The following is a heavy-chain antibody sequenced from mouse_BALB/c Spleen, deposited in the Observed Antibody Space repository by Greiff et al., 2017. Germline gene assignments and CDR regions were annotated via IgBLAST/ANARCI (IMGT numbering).Heavy chain of an antibody. D-gene: IGHD2-2*01. CDR2: IDPANGNT. CDR3: ASYGYDGRVDY. CDR1: GFNIKDTY. Sequence: EVKLQESGAELVKPGASVKLSCTASGFNIKDTYMHWVKQRPEQGLEWIGRIDPANGNTKYDPKFQGKATITADTSSNTAYLQLSSLTSEDTAVYYCASYGYDGRVDYWGQGTTLTVSS. V-gene: IGHV14-3*02. J-gene: IGHJ2*01.